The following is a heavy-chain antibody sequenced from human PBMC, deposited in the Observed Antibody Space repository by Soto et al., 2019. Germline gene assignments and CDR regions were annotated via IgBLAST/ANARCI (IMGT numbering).Heavy chain of an antibody. CDR3: ARVAGYSGYDYPNWFDP. V-gene: IGHV1-8*01. CDR2: MNPNSGNT. CDR1: GYTFTSYD. J-gene: IGHJ5*02. D-gene: IGHD5-12*01. Sequence: ASVKVSCKASGYTFTSYDINWVRQATGQGLEWMGWMNPNSGNTGYAQKFQGRVTMTRNTSISTAYMELSSLRSEDTAVYYCARVAGYSGYDYPNWFDPWGQGTLVTVLL.